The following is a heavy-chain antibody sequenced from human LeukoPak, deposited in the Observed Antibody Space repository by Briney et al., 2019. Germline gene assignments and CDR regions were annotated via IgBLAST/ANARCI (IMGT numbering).Heavy chain of an antibody. CDR3: ARDRYTGSCFDH. CDR2: ISYDGSNK. D-gene: IGHD1-26*01. Sequence: PGGPLRLSCAVSGFPFSSYTMHWVRQAPGKGLEWVAVISYDGSNKYYADSVKSRFTISRDNSKNTLYLEMNSLRAEDTAVYYCARDRYTGSCFDHWGQGALVTVSS. CDR1: GFPFSSYT. V-gene: IGHV3-30-3*01. J-gene: IGHJ4*02.